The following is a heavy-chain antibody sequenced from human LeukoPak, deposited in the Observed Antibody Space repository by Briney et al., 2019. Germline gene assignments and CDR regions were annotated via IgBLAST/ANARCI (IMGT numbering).Heavy chain of an antibody. J-gene: IGHJ4*02. V-gene: IGHV3-53*01. D-gene: IGHD3-16*01. Sequence: GGSLRLSCAASGFTVSSNYMSWVRQAPGKGLEWVSVIYSDGTTYYADSVKGRFTISRDNSKNTLYLQMNSLRAEDTAVYYCARDFPLRDWGQGTLATVSS. CDR1: GFTVSSNY. CDR2: IYSDGTT. CDR3: ARDFPLRD.